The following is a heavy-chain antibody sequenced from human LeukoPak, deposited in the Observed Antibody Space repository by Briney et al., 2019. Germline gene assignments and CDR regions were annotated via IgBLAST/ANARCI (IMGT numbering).Heavy chain of an antibody. CDR1: GGSISSYY. CDR2: IYYSGGT. CDR3: ARNRLWLDAFDI. J-gene: IGHJ3*02. D-gene: IGHD2-21*01. Sequence: PSETLSLTCTVSGGSISSYYWSWIRQPPGKGLEWIGYIYYSGGTNYNPSLKSRVTISVDTSKNQFSLKLSSVTAADTAVYYCARNRLWLDAFDIWGQGTMVTVSS. V-gene: IGHV4-59*01.